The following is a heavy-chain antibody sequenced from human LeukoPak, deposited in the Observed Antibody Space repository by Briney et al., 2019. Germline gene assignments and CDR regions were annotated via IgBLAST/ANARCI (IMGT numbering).Heavy chain of an antibody. D-gene: IGHD2-15*01. V-gene: IGHV1-8*01. CDR1: GYTFTSYD. CDR2: MNPNSGNT. CDR3: ARVIGYCSGGSCYPYY. Sequence: ASVKVSCKASGYTFTSYDINWLRQATGQGLEWMGWMNPNSGNTGYAQKFQGRVTMTRNTSISTAYMELSSLRSEDTAVYYCARVIGYCSGGSCYPYYWGQGTLVTVSS. J-gene: IGHJ4*02.